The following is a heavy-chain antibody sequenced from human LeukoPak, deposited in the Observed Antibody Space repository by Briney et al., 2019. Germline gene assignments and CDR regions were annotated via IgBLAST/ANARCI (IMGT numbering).Heavy chain of an antibody. CDR2: ITPSGDGT. CDR1: GFTFSSYA. D-gene: IGHD1-26*01. CDR3: AKDSPVATW. Sequence: GGSLRLSCAATGFTFSSYAMSWVRQAPGKGLEWVSSITPSGDGTYYAASVKGRFTISRDNSKNTLYLQMDSLRADDTAKYYCAKDSPVATWWGQGTLVTVSS. V-gene: IGHV3-23*01. J-gene: IGHJ4*02.